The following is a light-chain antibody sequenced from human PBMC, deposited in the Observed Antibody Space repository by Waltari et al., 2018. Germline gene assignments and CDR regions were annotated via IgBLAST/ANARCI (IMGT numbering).Light chain of an antibody. J-gene: IGLJ3*02. V-gene: IGLV2-14*03. Sequence: QSALTQPASVSGSPGQSITISCTGTYNDVGGDDYVSWYQDHPDQAPKVIIYDINNRPSGVSERFSGSKSGNTASLTISGLQPEDEAYYYCSAQSNNNVVMFGGGTKLTVL. CDR1: YNDVGGDDY. CDR2: DIN. CDR3: SAQSNNNVVM.